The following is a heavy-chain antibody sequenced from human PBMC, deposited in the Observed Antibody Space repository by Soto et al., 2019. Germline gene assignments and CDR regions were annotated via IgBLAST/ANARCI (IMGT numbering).Heavy chain of an antibody. CDR2: IYNSGST. CDR3: ARGSRGTCCKFDY. V-gene: IGHV3-53*01. Sequence: EVQLVESGGGLIQPGGSLRLSCAASGFTVGSNYMTWVRQAPGKGLERVSIIYNSGSTYYADSLKGRFTISRDNSKNTLYLQMNSLRAEDTAVYFCARGSRGTCCKFDYWGQGTLVTVSS. D-gene: IGHD2-15*01. CDR1: GFTVGSNY. J-gene: IGHJ4*02.